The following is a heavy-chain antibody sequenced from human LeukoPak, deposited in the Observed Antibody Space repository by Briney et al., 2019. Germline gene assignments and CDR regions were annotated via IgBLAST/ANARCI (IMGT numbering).Heavy chain of an antibody. Sequence: PGGSLRLSCAASAFTFSSYAMTWVRQAPGKGLEWVSGISESGGSTYYADSVEGRFTISRDNSKNTLYLQMNSLRAEDTAVYYCAKGNQRVTRPFDYWGQGTLVTASS. CDR1: AFTFSSYA. CDR2: ISESGGST. V-gene: IGHV3-23*01. CDR3: AKGNQRVTRPFDY. J-gene: IGHJ4*02. D-gene: IGHD4-17*01.